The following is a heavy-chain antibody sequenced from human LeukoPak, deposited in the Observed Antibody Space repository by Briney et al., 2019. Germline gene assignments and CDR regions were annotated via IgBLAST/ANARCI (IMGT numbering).Heavy chain of an antibody. J-gene: IGHJ4*02. D-gene: IGHD3-9*01. CDR2: IYYSGST. CDR1: GGSISSSSYY. V-gene: IGHV4-39*07. Sequence: SETLSLTCTVSGGSISSSSYYWGWIRQPPGKGLEWIGSIYYSGSTYYNPSLKSRVTISVDTSKNQFSLKLSSVTAADTAVYYCARVIQYDILTGYYPKYYFDYWGQGTLVTVSS. CDR3: ARVIQYDILTGYYPKYYFDY.